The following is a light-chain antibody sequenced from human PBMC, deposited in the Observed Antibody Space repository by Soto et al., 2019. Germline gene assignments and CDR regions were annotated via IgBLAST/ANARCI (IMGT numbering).Light chain of an antibody. CDR1: QNVSSN. Sequence: EIVMTQSPATLSVSPGERATLSCRASQNVSSNLAWYQQKPGQAPRLLIYGASTRATGIPARFSGSGSGTEFTLTISSLQSEDFAVYYCQQYNNWPPLTFGGGPRWRSN. J-gene: IGKJ4*01. CDR2: GAS. CDR3: QQYNNWPPLT. V-gene: IGKV3-15*01.